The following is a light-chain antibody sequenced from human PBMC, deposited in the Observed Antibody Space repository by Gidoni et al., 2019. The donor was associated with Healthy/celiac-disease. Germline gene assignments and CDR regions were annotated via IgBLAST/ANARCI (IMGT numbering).Light chain of an antibody. V-gene: IGLV2-11*01. CDR3: CSYAGSYTLV. Sequence: QSALTQPRSVSGSPGQSVSISCTGTSSDVGGYNSVSWYQQPPGKAPKLMIYDGSKRPSGVPDRFSGSKSGNTASLTISGLQAEDEAEYYCCSYAGSYTLVFGGGTKLTVL. J-gene: IGLJ2*01. CDR1: SSDVGGYNS. CDR2: DGS.